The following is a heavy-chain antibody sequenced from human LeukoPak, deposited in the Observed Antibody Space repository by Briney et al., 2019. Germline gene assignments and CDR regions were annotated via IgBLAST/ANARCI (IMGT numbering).Heavy chain of an antibody. J-gene: IGHJ4*02. CDR2: IYYTGST. CDR1: GGSFSGYY. V-gene: IGHV4-59*01. CDR3: ATKGPRRGYFDY. Sequence: SSETLSLTCAVYGGSFSGYYWSWIRQPPGKGLEWIGYIYYTGSTNYNPPLKSRVTISVDMSKNQFSLKLTSVTAADTAVYYCATKGPRRGYFDYWGQGTLVAVSS.